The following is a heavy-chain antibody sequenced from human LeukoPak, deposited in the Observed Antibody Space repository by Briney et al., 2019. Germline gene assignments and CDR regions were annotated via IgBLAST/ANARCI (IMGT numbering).Heavy chain of an antibody. CDR3: ARERYYYGSGSPNMDV. Sequence: PSETLSLTCTVSGGSISSYYWSWIRQPPGKGLEWIGYIYYSGSTNYNPSLKSRVTISVDTSKNQFSLKLSSVTAADTAVYYCARERYYYGSGSPNMDVWGKGTTVTISS. CDR1: GGSISSYY. D-gene: IGHD3-10*01. V-gene: IGHV4-59*12. CDR2: IYYSGST. J-gene: IGHJ6*03.